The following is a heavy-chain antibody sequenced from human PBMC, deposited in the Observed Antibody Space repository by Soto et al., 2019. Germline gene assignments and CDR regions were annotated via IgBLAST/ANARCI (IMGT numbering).Heavy chain of an antibody. V-gene: IGHV1-18*01. CDR3: AADPYYDSSGPYEDY. CDR2: IVAYSGNT. J-gene: IGHJ4*02. Sequence: GASVKVSCKASGYTFTTYGISWVRQAPGQGLEWIGWIVAYSGNTNYAQKFQERVTMTRDMSTTTAYMELRSLRSEDTAVYYCAADPYYDSSGPYEDYWGQGTLVTVSS. CDR1: GYTFTTYG. D-gene: IGHD3-22*01.